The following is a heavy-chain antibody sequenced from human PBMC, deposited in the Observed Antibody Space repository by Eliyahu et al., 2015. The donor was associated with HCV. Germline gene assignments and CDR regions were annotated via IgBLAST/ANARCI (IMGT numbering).Heavy chain of an antibody. CDR2: INPSNNYA. CDR3: ARGVRDYYDKSGYYLFDF. V-gene: IGHV1-46*02. Sequence: QVQLVQSGAEVXKPGASVKISCKASGYTFNSYHMHWVRQAPGQGPEWMGMINPSNNYASYAQKFQGRVTMTRDTPTSTANMELSSLRSEDTAVYYCARGVRDYYDKSGYYLFDFWGQGTLVTVSS. J-gene: IGHJ4*02. D-gene: IGHD3-22*01. CDR1: GYTFNSYH.